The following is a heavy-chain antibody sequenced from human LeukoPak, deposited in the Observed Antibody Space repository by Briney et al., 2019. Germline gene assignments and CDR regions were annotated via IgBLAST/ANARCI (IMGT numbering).Heavy chain of an antibody. Sequence: SETLSLTCAVSGGSISSSSYYWGWIRQPPGKGLEWIGSVSYSGSTYYNTSLKSRVTISVDTSKNQFSLKLSSVTAADTAVYYCARDVDSTVDTPGYWGQGTLVTVSS. CDR1: GGSISSSSYY. D-gene: IGHD4-23*01. CDR2: VSYSGST. V-gene: IGHV4-39*07. J-gene: IGHJ4*02. CDR3: ARDVDSTVDTPGY.